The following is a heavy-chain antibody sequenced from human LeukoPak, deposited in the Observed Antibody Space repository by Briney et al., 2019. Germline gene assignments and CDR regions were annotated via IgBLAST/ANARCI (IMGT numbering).Heavy chain of an antibody. V-gene: IGHV3-30-3*01. CDR1: GFTFSSYA. D-gene: IGHD6-19*01. Sequence: GRSLRLSCAASGFTFSSYAMHWVRQAPGKGLEWVAVISYDGSNKYYADSVKGRFTISRDNSKNTLYLQMNSLRAEDTAVYYCAREVKQWSHLGVDYWGQGTLVTVSS. CDR3: AREVKQWSHLGVDY. CDR2: ISYDGSNK. J-gene: IGHJ4*02.